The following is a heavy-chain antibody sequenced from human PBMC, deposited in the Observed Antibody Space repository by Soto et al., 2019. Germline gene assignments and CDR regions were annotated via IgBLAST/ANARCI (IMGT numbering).Heavy chain of an antibody. CDR3: AKARAIFGVVIQADFYYDMNV. CDR1: GFTFDNYA. CDR2: ISYDGSNK. Sequence: LRLSCAASGFTFDNYAMHWVRQAPGKGLEWVAVISYDGSNKYYADSVKGRFTISRDNSKNTLFLQMNSLRAEDTAVYYCAKARAIFGVVIQADFYYDMNVWGQGATVTVSS. D-gene: IGHD3-3*01. V-gene: IGHV3-30*18. J-gene: IGHJ6*02.